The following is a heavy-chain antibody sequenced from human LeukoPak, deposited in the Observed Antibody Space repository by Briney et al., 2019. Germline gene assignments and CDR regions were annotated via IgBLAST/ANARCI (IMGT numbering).Heavy chain of an antibody. V-gene: IGHV4-59*01. CDR3: ARWQYSTSWDY. CDR2: IYYSGST. CDR1: GGSISSYY. Sequence: PSETLSLTCTVSGGSISSYYWSWIRQPPGKGLEWIGYIYYSGSTNYNPSLKSRVTISVDMSKNQFSLKLSSVTAADTAVYYCARWQYSTSWDYWGQGTLVTVSS. D-gene: IGHD6-13*01. J-gene: IGHJ4*02.